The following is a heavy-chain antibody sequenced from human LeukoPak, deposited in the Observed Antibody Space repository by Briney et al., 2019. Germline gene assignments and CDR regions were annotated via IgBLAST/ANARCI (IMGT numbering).Heavy chain of an antibody. J-gene: IGHJ4*02. CDR2: ISSSGRTI. CDR3: ARDPGYTYGRGDY. CDR1: GFTFSNYE. D-gene: IGHD5-18*01. V-gene: IGHV3-48*03. Sequence: PGGSLRLSCAASGFTFSNYEMNWVRQAPGKGLEWVSYISSSGRTIYYADSVKGRFTISRDNAKNSLYLQMNSLRAEDTAVYFCARDPGYTYGRGDYWGQGTLVTVSS.